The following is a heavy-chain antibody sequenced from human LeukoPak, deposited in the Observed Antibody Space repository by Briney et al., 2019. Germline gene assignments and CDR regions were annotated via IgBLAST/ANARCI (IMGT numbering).Heavy chain of an antibody. J-gene: IGHJ3*02. CDR2: INPNSGGT. CDR3: ARDHGEYSSSWYQGAFDI. CDR1: GYTFTGYY. Sequence: GASVKVSCKASGYTFTGYYMHWVRQAPGQGLGWMGWINPNSGGTNYAQKFQGRVTMTRDTSISTAYMELSRLRSDDTAVYYCARDHGEYSSSWYQGAFDIWGQGTMVTVSS. D-gene: IGHD6-13*01. V-gene: IGHV1-2*02.